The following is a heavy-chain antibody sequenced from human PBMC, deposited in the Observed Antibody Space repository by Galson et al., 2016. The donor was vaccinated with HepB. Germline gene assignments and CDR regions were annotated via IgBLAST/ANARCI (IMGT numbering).Heavy chain of an antibody. CDR3: ARAGRTGILYYYGMDV. J-gene: IGHJ6*02. CDR1: GYMFTDYY. Sequence: SVKVSCKASGYMFTDYYLHWVRQAPGQGLEWMGRINPNSGGTNYPQKFRGRVTMTRDTSITTAYMELSRLRSDDTAMYYCARAGRTGILYYYGMDVWGQGTTVTVSS. CDR2: INPNSGGT. V-gene: IGHV1-2*06. D-gene: IGHD1-1*01.